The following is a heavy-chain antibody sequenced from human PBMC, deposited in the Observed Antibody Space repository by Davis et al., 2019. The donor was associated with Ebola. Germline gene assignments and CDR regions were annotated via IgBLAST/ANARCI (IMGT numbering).Heavy chain of an antibody. CDR1: GFTFSSYG. V-gene: IGHV3-33*01. Sequence: GESLKISCAASGFTFSSYGMHWVRQAPGKGLEWVAVIWYDGSNKYYADSVKGRFTISRDNSKNTLYLQMNSLRAEDTAVYYCARAAWHDFWSGYLDYYYYMDVWGKGTTVTVSS. CDR3: ARAAWHDFWSGYLDYYYYMDV. CDR2: IWYDGSNK. D-gene: IGHD3-3*01. J-gene: IGHJ6*03.